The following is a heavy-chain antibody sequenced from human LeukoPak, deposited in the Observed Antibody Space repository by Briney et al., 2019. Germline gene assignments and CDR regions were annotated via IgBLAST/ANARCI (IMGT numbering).Heavy chain of an antibody. CDR3: ARSWVVVQRRFDY. Sequence: SETLSLTCAVYSGSFSGYYWSWIRQPPGKGLEWIGEINHSGSTNYNPSLKSRVTISVDTSKNQFSLKLSSVTAADTAVYYCARSWVVVQRRFDYWGQGTLVTVSS. D-gene: IGHD2-2*01. CDR2: INHSGST. CDR1: SGSFSGYY. J-gene: IGHJ4*02. V-gene: IGHV4-34*01.